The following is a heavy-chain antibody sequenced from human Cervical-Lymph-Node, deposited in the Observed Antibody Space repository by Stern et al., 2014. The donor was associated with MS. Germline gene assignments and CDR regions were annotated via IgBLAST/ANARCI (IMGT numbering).Heavy chain of an antibody. V-gene: IGHV3-30-3*01. CDR3: ARGGRGVGLEY. CDR2: VSYDGTQR. D-gene: IGHD3-10*01. J-gene: IGHJ4*02. CDR1: VFTFRTYA. Sequence: VQLVESGGGVVQPGRSLSLSCVASVFTFRTYAMHWVRQAPGKGLDWVAFVSYDGTQRNSTDSVKARFTISRDNSKNTLYLHMNSLRDEDTAVYFCARGGRGVGLEYWGQGALVTVSS.